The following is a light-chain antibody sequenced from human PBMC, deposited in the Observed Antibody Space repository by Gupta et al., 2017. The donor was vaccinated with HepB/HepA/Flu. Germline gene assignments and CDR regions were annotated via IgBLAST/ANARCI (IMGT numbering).Light chain of an antibody. V-gene: IGLV2-14*03. J-gene: IGLJ2*01. Sequence: QPALTQPAPVSGTPGQSLPISCNGTTRDFGGYNSVPWYQQHPGTAPKLLIYDVTNRPSGVAELFSGTKSGNSASLAITGLRAEDEADYYCNSFVRSVILELVFGGGTKLTVL. CDR3: NSFVRSVILELV. CDR2: DVT. CDR1: TRDFGGYNS.